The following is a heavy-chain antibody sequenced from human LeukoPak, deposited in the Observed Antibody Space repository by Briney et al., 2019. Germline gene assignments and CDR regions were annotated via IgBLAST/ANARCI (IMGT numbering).Heavy chain of an antibody. J-gene: IGHJ4*02. CDR2: IKQDGSEK. Sequence: GGSLRLSCAASGFTFSSYWMSWVRQAPGKGLEWVANIKQDGSEKNYVDSVRGRFTISRDNAKNSLYLQMSSLRVEDTAVYYCATDRAYFDYWGQGTLVTVSS. CDR3: ATDRAYFDY. V-gene: IGHV3-7*01. CDR1: GFTFSSYW. D-gene: IGHD3-10*01.